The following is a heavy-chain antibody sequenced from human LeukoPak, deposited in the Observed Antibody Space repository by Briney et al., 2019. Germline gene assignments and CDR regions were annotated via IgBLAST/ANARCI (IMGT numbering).Heavy chain of an antibody. Sequence: SETLSLTCTVSGGSISSSSYYWGWIRQPPGTGLEWIGSIYYSGSTYYNPSLKSRVTISVDTSKNQFSLKLSSVTAADTAVYYCARPRGIAAAGTWFDPWGQGTLVTVSS. V-gene: IGHV4-39*01. J-gene: IGHJ5*02. CDR3: ARPRGIAAAGTWFDP. CDR2: IYYSGST. D-gene: IGHD6-13*01. CDR1: GGSISSSSYY.